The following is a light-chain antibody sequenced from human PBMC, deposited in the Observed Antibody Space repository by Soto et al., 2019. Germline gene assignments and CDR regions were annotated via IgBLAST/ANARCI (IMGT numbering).Light chain of an antibody. CDR1: RDVGSD. CDR2: AAS. V-gene: IGKV1-17*01. CDR3: QQYNNWPT. Sequence: QMTQSPSSLSASVGEKIIITCRASRDVGSDVSWYQQKPGQAPKLLIYAASNLYTGVPSRFSGSRSGTEFTLTISSLQPEDFAVYYCQQYNNWPTFGQGTRLEIK. J-gene: IGKJ5*01.